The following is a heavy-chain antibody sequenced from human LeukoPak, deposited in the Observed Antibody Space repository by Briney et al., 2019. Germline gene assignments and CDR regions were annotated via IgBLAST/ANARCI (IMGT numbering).Heavy chain of an antibody. D-gene: IGHD2-15*01. V-gene: IGHV3-7*01. Sequence: GGSLRLSCAASGFTFSSYWMSWVRQAPGKGLEWVANIKQDGSDRYYVDSVKGRFTISRDNAKYSLYLQMNSLRAVDTAVYYCSMCHCGGNGFSYWGLGTLVTVSS. J-gene: IGHJ4*02. CDR1: GFTFSSYW. CDR3: SMCHCGGNGFSY. CDR2: IKQDGSDR.